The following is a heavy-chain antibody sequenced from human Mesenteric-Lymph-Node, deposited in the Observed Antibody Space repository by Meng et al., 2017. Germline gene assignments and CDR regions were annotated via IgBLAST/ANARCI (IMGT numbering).Heavy chain of an antibody. CDR3: ARKGPTVTTKATYDS. D-gene: IGHD4-17*01. CDR2: IYYSGST. V-gene: IGHV4-59*01. J-gene: IGHJ4*02. CDR1: NGSISSYY. Sequence: SETLSLTCTVSNGSISSYYWSWIRQPPGKGLEWIGYIYYSGSTKYNPSLKSRVTMSVDTSKNQFSMKLSSVTAADTAVYYCARKGPTVTTKATYDSWGQGALVTVSS.